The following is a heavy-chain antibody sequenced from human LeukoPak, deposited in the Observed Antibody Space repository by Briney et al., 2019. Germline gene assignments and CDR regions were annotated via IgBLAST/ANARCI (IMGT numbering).Heavy chain of an antibody. D-gene: IGHD2-2*01. Sequence: SQTLSLTYTVSGGSISSGDYYWSWIRQPPGKGLEWIGYIYYSGSTYYNPSLKSRVTITVDTSKNQFSLKLSSVTAADTAVYYCARVGVPAVEFGGDYYYMDVWGKGATVTVSS. CDR2: IYYSGST. CDR1: GGSISSGDYY. V-gene: IGHV4-30-4*08. J-gene: IGHJ6*03. CDR3: ARVGVPAVEFGGDYYYMDV.